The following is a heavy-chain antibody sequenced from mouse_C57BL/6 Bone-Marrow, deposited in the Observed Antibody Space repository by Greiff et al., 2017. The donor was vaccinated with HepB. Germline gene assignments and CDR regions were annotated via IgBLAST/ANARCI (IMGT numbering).Heavy chain of an antibody. Sequence: QVQLQQPGAELVMPGASVKLSCKASGYTFTSYWMHWVKQRPGQGLEWIGEIDPSDSYTNYNQKFKGKSTLTVDKSSSTAYMQLSSLTSEDSAVYYCARPNDGYYFDYWGQGTTLTVSS. CDR3: ARPNDGYYFDY. V-gene: IGHV1-69*01. J-gene: IGHJ2*01. D-gene: IGHD2-3*01. CDR2: IDPSDSYT. CDR1: GYTFTSYW.